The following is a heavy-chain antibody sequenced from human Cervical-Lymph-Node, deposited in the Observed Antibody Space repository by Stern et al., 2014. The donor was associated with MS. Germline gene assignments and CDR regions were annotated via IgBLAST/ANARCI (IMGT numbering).Heavy chain of an antibody. V-gene: IGHV3-30*18. CDR2: ISSNGTKK. J-gene: IGHJ4*01. D-gene: IGHD2/OR15-2a*01. CDR1: GFTFRSHG. Sequence: VQLVESGGGVVQPGGSLRLSCTASGFTFRSHGMHWVRQTPGKGLEWLPHISSNGTKKFYAGSVKGRFPISRGNSKNMLYLQMDSLTSGDTAVYYCAKLSQLSYPFDYWGRGTPVSVSS. CDR3: AKLSQLSYPFDY.